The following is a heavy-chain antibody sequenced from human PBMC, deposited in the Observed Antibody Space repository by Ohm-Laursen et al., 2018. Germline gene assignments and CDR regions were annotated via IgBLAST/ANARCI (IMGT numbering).Heavy chain of an antibody. CDR2: ISWNSGII. Sequence: SLRLSCAASGFTFDDYAMHWVRQAPGKGLEWVSGISWNSGIIGYADSVKGRFTISRDNAKNSLYLQMNSLRAEDTALYYCAKDIGTGRSSSWYRGVYYGMDVWGQGTTVTVSS. J-gene: IGHJ6*02. D-gene: IGHD6-13*01. CDR3: AKDIGTGRSSSWYRGVYYGMDV. V-gene: IGHV3-9*01. CDR1: GFTFDDYA.